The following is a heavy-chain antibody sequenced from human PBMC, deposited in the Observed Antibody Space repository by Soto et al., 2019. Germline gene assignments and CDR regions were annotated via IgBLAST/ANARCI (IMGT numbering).Heavy chain of an antibody. Sequence: QVQLVESGGGVAQPGRSLRLSCAASGFTFSSYGMHWVRQAPGKGLEWVAVIWYDGSNKYYADSVKGRFTISRDNSKNTLYLQMNSLRAEDTAVYYCARDGVAGTSYFDYWGQGTLVTVSS. D-gene: IGHD6-19*01. J-gene: IGHJ4*02. CDR2: IWYDGSNK. CDR1: GFTFSSYG. V-gene: IGHV3-33*01. CDR3: ARDGVAGTSYFDY.